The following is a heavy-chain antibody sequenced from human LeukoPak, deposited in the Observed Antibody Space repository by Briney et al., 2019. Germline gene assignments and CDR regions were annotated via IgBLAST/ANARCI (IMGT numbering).Heavy chain of an antibody. V-gene: IGHV1-18*01. CDR1: GYTFTSYG. Sequence: ASVKVSCKASGYTFTSYGISWVRQAPGQGLEWMGWISAYNGNTNYAQKLQGRVTMTRDTSISTVYMELSSLTSEDTAVYYCARGRFRWELEIRDFDYWGQGTLVTVSS. CDR2: ISAYNGNT. CDR3: ARGRFRWELEIRDFDY. D-gene: IGHD1-26*01. J-gene: IGHJ4*02.